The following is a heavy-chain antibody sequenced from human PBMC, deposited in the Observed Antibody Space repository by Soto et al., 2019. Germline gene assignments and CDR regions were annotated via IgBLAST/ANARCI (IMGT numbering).Heavy chain of an antibody. CDR3: ARDRRDTSSDAYFGY. CDR1: GFTFSNYV. Sequence: VQLLESGGGLVQPGGSLRLSCAASGFTFSNYVMSWVRQAPGKGLGWVSAITGSGGASSYADSVRGRFTISRDNSQNTLFLQMTSLRSEDTAVYYCARDRRDTSSDAYFGYWGLGTLVTVSS. V-gene: IGHV3-23*01. CDR2: ITGSGGAS. D-gene: IGHD6-6*01. J-gene: IGHJ4*02.